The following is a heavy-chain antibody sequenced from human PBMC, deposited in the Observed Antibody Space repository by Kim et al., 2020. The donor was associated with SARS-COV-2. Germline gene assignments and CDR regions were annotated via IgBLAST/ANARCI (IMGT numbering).Heavy chain of an antibody. CDR1: GGSISSSSYY. J-gene: IGHJ4*02. D-gene: IGHD3-22*01. V-gene: IGHV4-39*01. Sequence: SETLSLTCTVSGGSISSSSYYWGWIRQPPGKGLEWIGSIYYSGSTYYNPSLKSRVTISVDTSKNQFSLKLSSVTAADTAVYYCASHYYDSSGYYSRDYWGGGPRLTLSS. CDR3: ASHYYDSSGYYSRDY. CDR2: IYYSGST.